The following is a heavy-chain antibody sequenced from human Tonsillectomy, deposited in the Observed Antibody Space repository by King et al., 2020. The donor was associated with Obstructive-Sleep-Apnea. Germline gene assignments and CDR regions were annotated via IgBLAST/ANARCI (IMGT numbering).Heavy chain of an antibody. D-gene: IGHD3-9*01. V-gene: IGHV4-59*08. CDR1: GGSISSYY. CDR3: ARRRYFDWAEEPDAFDI. Sequence: QVQLQESGPGLVKPSETLSLTCTVSGGSISSYYWSWIRQPPGKGLESIGYIFYSGSANYNPSLKSRVTISVDTTKNQFSLKLSSVTAADTAVYYCARRRYFDWAEEPDAFDIWGQGTMVTVSS. J-gene: IGHJ3*02. CDR2: IFYSGSA.